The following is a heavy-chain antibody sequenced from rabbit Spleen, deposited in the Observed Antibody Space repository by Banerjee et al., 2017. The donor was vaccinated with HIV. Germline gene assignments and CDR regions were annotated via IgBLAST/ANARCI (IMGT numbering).Heavy chain of an antibody. Sequence: QSLEESGGGLVKPGASLTLTCKASGFSFSSSYWIYWVRQAPGKGLERIACINGDGSTYYATWAKGRFTISKTSSTTVTLQMTSLTAADTATYFCARGSATMTMMITGFFFNLWGQGTLVTVS. V-gene: IGHV1S40*01. J-gene: IGHJ4*01. D-gene: IGHD2-1*01. CDR2: INGDGST. CDR1: GFSFSSSYW. CDR3: ARGSATMTMMITGFFFNL.